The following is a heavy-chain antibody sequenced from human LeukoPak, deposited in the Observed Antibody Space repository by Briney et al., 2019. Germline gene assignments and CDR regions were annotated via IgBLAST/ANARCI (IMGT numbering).Heavy chain of an antibody. Sequence: SETLSLTCAVYGGSFSGYYWSWILQPPGKGLEWIGEINHSGSTNYNPSLKSRVTISVDTSKNQFSLKLSSVTAADTAVYYCARGAPMVRGAPQPNWFDPWGQGTLVTVSS. J-gene: IGHJ5*02. CDR2: INHSGST. CDR3: ARGAPMVRGAPQPNWFDP. CDR1: GGSFSGYY. D-gene: IGHD3-10*01. V-gene: IGHV4-34*01.